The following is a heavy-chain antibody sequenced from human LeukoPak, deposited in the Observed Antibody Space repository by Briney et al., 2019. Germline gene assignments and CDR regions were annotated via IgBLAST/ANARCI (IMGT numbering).Heavy chain of an antibody. Sequence: SETLSLTCTVSGGSISGYYWSWIRQPPGKGLEWIGYIYYSGSTNYNPSLKSRVTISVDTSKNQFSLKLSSVTAADTAVYYCARADYGDYTRAAFDIWGQGTMVTVSS. CDR1: GGSISGYY. J-gene: IGHJ3*02. CDR3: ARADYGDYTRAAFDI. D-gene: IGHD4-17*01. V-gene: IGHV4-59*01. CDR2: IYYSGST.